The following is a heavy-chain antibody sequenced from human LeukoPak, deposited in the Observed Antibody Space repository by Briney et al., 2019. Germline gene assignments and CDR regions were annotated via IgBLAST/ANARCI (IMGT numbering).Heavy chain of an antibody. Sequence: PSETLSLTCTVSVVSISGFYWNWIRHPPRKGLEWVGYSHTGGSISSNPSLNSRVAFSMDTSKNQVSLRLNSVTATDTAVYYCARRRGGFGEGEFDYWGQGIPVTVST. J-gene: IGHJ4*02. CDR2: SHTGGSI. CDR3: ARRRGGFGEGEFDY. V-gene: IGHV4-4*08. D-gene: IGHD3-10*01. CDR1: VVSISGFY.